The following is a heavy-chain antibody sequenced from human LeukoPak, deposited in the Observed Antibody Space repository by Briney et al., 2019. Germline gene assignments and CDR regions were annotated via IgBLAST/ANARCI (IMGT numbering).Heavy chain of an antibody. CDR3: AKVRYSSNYYAPFDY. J-gene: IGHJ4*02. Sequence: PGGSLRLSCAASGFTFSSYSMSWVRQAPGKGLEWVSSISGSGDSTYYADSVNGRFSISRDNSKNTLYLQMNSLRAEDTALYYCAKVRYSSNYYAPFDYWGQGTLVTVSS. V-gene: IGHV3-23*01. CDR2: ISGSGDST. D-gene: IGHD6-13*01. CDR1: GFTFSSYS.